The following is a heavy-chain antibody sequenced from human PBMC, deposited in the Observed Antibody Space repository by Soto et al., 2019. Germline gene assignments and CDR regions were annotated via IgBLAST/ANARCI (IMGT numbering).Heavy chain of an antibody. J-gene: IGHJ4*02. D-gene: IGHD3-10*01. CDR2: ITGSGAGT. CDR1: GFTFITYG. CDR3: ARDAGPLNY. Sequence: VQLLESGGGLVQPGGSLRLSCAASGFTFITYGMTWVRQAPGKGLEYVSSITGSGAGTYYAESVKGRFTISRDNSNNTLYLQMNSLRADDTAIYYCARDAGPLNYWGQGTLVTVSS. V-gene: IGHV3-23*01.